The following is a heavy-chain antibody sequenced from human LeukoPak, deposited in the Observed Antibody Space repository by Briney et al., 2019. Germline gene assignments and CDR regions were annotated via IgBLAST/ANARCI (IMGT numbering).Heavy chain of an antibody. CDR2: IYPNNGDT. CDR1: GYTLSDYY. Sequence: SVTVSCTASGYTLSDYYMHWVRPAAGQGLEWMGWIYPNNGDTNYAHKFQGRLSMTRDTSISTAYMELSRLTSDDTAVYYCARGDPGDGYNKDPYWGQGTLVTVSS. V-gene: IGHV1-2*02. J-gene: IGHJ4*02. CDR3: ARGDPGDGYNKDPY. D-gene: IGHD5-24*01.